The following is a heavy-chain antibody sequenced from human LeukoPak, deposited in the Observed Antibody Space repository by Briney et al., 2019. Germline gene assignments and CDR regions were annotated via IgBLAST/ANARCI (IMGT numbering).Heavy chain of an antibody. J-gene: IGHJ4*02. V-gene: IGHV5-51*01. Sequence: GESLKISCKGSGYSFTTYWIGWVRQMPGKGLEWMGIIDPGDSDIRYSPSFQGQVTVSADKSISTAYLQWSSLKASDTAMYYCATTNNYDILTGYPYYFDYWGQGTLVTVSS. D-gene: IGHD3-9*01. CDR3: ATTNNYDILTGYPYYFDY. CDR1: GYSFTTYW. CDR2: IDPGDSDI.